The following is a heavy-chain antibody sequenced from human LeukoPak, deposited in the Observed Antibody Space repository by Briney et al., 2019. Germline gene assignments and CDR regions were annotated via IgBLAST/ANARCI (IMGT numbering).Heavy chain of an antibody. D-gene: IGHD2-2*01. CDR2: IYYSGST. Sequence: SETLSLTCTVPGGSISSYYWSWIRQPPGKGLEWIGYIYYSGSTNYNPSLKSRVTISVDTSKNQFSLKLTSVTAADTAVYYCARDLGGTSSVLGYWGQGTPVTVSS. CDR1: GGSISSYY. CDR3: ARDLGGTSSVLGY. V-gene: IGHV4-59*12. J-gene: IGHJ4*02.